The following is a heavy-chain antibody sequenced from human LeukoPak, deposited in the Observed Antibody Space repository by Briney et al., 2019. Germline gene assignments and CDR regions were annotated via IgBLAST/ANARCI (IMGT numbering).Heavy chain of an antibody. CDR2: IYTSGST. J-gene: IGHJ6*03. V-gene: IGHV4-61*02. CDR3: ARIVEQQLGPYYYYYMDV. D-gene: IGHD6-13*01. Sequence: PSETLSLTCTVSGGSISSGSYYWSWIRQPAGKGLEWIGRIYTSGSTNYNPSLKSRVTISVDTSKNQFSLKLSSVTAADTAVYYCARIVEQQLGPYYYYYMDVWGKGTTVTVSS. CDR1: GGSISSGSYY.